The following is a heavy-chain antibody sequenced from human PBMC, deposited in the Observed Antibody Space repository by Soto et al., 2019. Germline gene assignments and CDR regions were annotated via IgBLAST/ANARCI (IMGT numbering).Heavy chain of an antibody. J-gene: IGHJ6*02. CDR3: ARDRPGIAVAGTIGTYYYYGMDV. CDR2: IIPIFGTA. V-gene: IGHV1-69*01. CDR1: GGTFSSYA. Sequence: QVQLVQSGAEVKKPGSSVKVSCKASGGTFSSYAISWVRQAPGQGREWMGGIIPIFGTANYAQKFQGRVTITADESTSTAYMELSSLRSEDTAVYYCARDRPGIAVAGTIGTYYYYGMDVWGQGTTVTVSS. D-gene: IGHD6-19*01.